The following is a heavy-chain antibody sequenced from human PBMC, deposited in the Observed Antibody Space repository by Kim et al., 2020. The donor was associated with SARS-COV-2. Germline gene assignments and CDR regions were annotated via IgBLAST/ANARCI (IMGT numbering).Heavy chain of an antibody. D-gene: IGHD2-21*01. CDR1: GGSISSYY. CDR3: ARHVIRSHYFDY. J-gene: IGHJ4*02. CDR2: IYYSGST. V-gene: IGHV4-59*08. Sequence: SETLSLTCTVSGGSISSYYWSWIRQPPGKGLEWIGYIYYSGSTNYNPSLKSRVTISVDTSKNQFSLKLSSVTAADTAVYYCARHVIRSHYFDYWGQGTLVTVSS.